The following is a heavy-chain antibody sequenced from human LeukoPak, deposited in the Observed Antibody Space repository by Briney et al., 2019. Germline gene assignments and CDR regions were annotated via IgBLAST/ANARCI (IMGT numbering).Heavy chain of an antibody. Sequence: PSETLSLTCSVSNDSISSGDYYWNWIRQPPGKGLEWIGYIFHRGGTSYNPSLKSRILFSVDTSQNQFSLKLNSVTAADTAVYYCVREILYCSGGSCYRGPFDNWGQGTLVTVSA. CDR1: NDSISSGDYY. CDR3: VREILYCSGGSCYRGPFDN. D-gene: IGHD2-15*01. J-gene: IGHJ4*02. CDR2: IFHRGGT. V-gene: IGHV4-30-4*01.